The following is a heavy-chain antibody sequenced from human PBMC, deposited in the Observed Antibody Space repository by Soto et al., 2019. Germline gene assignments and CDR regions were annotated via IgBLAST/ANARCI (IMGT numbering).Heavy chain of an antibody. D-gene: IGHD3-10*01. Sequence: QVQLVQSGAEVKKPGSSVKVSCKASGGTFSSYAISWVRQAPGQGLEWMGGIIPIFGTANYEQKFQGRVTIPADESTSTAYMQLSSLRSEDTAVYYCAREFYSGLGRAHCYYGRDVWGQGTTVTVSS. CDR1: GGTFSSYA. V-gene: IGHV1-69*01. CDR3: AREFYSGLGRAHCYYGRDV. J-gene: IGHJ6*02. CDR2: IIPIFGTA.